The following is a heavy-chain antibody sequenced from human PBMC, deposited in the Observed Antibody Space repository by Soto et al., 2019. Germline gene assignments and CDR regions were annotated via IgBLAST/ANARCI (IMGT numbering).Heavy chain of an antibody. CDR1: GFPFWSYS. Sequence: SGGVLRLSFAAPGFPFWSYSIRWGRPAPGKGLEWVSAISGSGGSTYSADSVKGRFTISRDNSKNTLYLQMNSLRAEDTAVYYCAGYDFWSGAKNWFDPWGQGTLVTVSS. D-gene: IGHD3-3*01. CDR3: AGYDFWSGAKNWFDP. CDR2: ISGSGGST. J-gene: IGHJ5*02. V-gene: IGHV3-23*01.